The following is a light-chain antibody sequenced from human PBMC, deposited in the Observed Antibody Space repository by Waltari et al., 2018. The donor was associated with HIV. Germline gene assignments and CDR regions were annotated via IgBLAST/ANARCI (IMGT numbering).Light chain of an antibody. CDR3: QQYGASPRT. Sequence: EIVLTQSPGTLSLSPGERATLSCRANQSVSSRSLAWYQQRPGQAPRLLISGASSRATGIPDRFSGSGSGTDFTLTISRLEPEDFAVYYCQQYGASPRTFGQGTKVEIK. CDR1: QSVSSRS. J-gene: IGKJ1*01. V-gene: IGKV3-20*01. CDR2: GAS.